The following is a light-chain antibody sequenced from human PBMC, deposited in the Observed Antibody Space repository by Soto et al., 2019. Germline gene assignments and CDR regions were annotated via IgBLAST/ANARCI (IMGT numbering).Light chain of an antibody. CDR2: TIS. CDR3: QQSHTNLPT. J-gene: IGKJ1*01. V-gene: IGKV1-39*01. CDR1: QSISSD. Sequence: DIQMTQSPSSMSASAGDSVTITCRASQSISSDLNWYQQKKGKAPNILIYTISSLQSGVPSRFSGSGSGTDFTLTISSLQPEDFATYYCQQSHTNLPTFGQGTKVDIK.